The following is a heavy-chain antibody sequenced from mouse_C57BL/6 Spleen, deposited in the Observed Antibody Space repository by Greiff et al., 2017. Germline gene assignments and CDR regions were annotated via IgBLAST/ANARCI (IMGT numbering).Heavy chain of an antibody. D-gene: IGHD2-1*01. CDR3: ARGGNSYAMDY. J-gene: IGHJ4*01. CDR2: IDPSDSYT. V-gene: IGHV1-59*01. Sequence: QVQLQQPGAELVRPGTSVKLSCKASGYTFTSYWMHWVKQRPGQGLEWIGVIDPSDSYTNYNQKFKGKATLTVDTSSSTAYMQLSSLTSEDSAFYYCARGGNSYAMDYWGQGTSVTVSS. CDR1: GYTFTSYW.